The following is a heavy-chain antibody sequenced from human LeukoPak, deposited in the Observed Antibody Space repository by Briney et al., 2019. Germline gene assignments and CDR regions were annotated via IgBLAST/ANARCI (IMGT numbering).Heavy chain of an antibody. CDR3: AKYYDFWSGYFDQ. V-gene: IGHV4-61*02. D-gene: IGHD3-3*01. CDR1: GGSISSGDYY. J-gene: IGHJ4*02. CDR2: IYSRGSI. Sequence: SQTLSLTCTVSGGSISSGDYYWSWIRQPAGKGLEWIGRIYSRGSINYNPSLKSRVSMSIDTSKNQFSLKLSSVTAADTAVYYCAKYYDFWSGYFDQWGQGTLVTVSS.